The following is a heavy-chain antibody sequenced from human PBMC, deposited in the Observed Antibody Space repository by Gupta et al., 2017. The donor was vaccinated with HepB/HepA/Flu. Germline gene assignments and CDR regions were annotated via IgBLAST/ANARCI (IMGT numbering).Heavy chain of an antibody. J-gene: IGHJ2*01. Sequence: GLEWVSVIYSGGATYYADSVKGRFTLSRDNSKNTLYLQMHSLRAEDTAVYYCGRGRMIEVVWYFDLWGRGTLVSVSS. CDR2: IYSGGAT. CDR3: GRGRMIEVVWYFDL. V-gene: IGHV3-53*01. D-gene: IGHD3-22*01.